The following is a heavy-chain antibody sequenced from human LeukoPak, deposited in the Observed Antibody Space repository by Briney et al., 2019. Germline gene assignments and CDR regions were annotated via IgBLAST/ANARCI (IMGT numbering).Heavy chain of an antibody. J-gene: IGHJ5*02. CDR2: LSYSGRT. CDR1: GGSISSSGYY. D-gene: IGHD1-14*01. Sequence: SETLSLTCTVSGGSISSSGYYWAWIRQPPGKGLEWIGSLSYSGRTYFSPSLKSRVTISLDTSKTHFSLKLSSVTAADTAVYYCARDGKGWFDPWGQGTLVIVSS. V-gene: IGHV4-39*02. CDR3: ARDGKGWFDP.